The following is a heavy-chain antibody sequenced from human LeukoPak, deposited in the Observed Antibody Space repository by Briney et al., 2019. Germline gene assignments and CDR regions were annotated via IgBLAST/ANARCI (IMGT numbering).Heavy chain of an antibody. CDR1: GGSISSGDYY. CDR2: IYYSGST. D-gene: IGHD3-10*01. J-gene: IGHJ4*02. V-gene: IGHV4-30-4*01. CDR3: ARVPSGEYGDYLDY. Sequence: SQTLSVTCTVSGGSISSGDYYWSWIRQPPGKGLEWIGYIYYSGSTYYNPSLKSRVTISVDTSKNQFSLKLSSVTAADTAVYYCARVPSGEYGDYLDYWGQGTLVTVSS.